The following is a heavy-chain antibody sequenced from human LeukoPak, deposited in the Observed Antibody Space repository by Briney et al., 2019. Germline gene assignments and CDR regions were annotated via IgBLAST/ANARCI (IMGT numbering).Heavy chain of an antibody. V-gene: IGHV4-59*01. Sequence: PSETLSLTCTVSGGSISSYYWSWFRQPPGKGLEWIGYIYHSGSTNYNPSLKSRVTISVDTSKNQFSLKLSSVTAADTAVYYCARTYYYGSGSYYNVDFDYWGQGTLVTVSS. CDR3: ARTYYYGSGSYYNVDFDY. J-gene: IGHJ4*02. CDR1: GGSISSYY. D-gene: IGHD3-10*01. CDR2: IYHSGST.